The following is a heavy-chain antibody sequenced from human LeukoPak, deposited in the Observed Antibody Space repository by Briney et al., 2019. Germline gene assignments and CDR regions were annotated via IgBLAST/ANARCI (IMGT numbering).Heavy chain of an antibody. Sequence: TGGSLRLSCAASGFPFSSYEMNWVRQTPGKELEWVSYISSSGSTIYYADSVKGRFTISRDNAKNSLYLQMNTLRVEDTAVYYCARDISPLDYWGQGTLVTVSS. J-gene: IGHJ4*02. V-gene: IGHV3-48*03. CDR2: ISSSGSTI. CDR3: ARDISPLDY. CDR1: GFPFSSYE.